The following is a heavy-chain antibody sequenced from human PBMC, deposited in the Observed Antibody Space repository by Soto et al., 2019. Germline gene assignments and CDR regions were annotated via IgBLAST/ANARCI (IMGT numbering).Heavy chain of an antibody. D-gene: IGHD5-18*01. V-gene: IGHV4-59*01. CDR3: ARRYGTSMDV. J-gene: IGHJ6*02. CDR2: IYYSGST. CDR1: GGSISGYY. Sequence: SETLSLTCTVSGGSISGYYWSWIRQPPGKGLQWIGYIYYSGSTNYNPSLKSRVTISVDTSKNQFSLKLSSVTAADTAVYYCARRYGTSMDVWGQGTTVTVSS.